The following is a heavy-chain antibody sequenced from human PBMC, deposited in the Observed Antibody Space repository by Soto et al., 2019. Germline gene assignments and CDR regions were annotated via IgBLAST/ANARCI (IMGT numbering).Heavy chain of an antibody. Sequence: GGSLRLSCAASGFDFNSYVLHWVRQAPGKGLEWVAVMSYDVTDIYYADSVKGRFTISRDNSKNTLYFQMNSLRAEDTAVYYCAKVLGDMVLLVALDSWGQGTLVTVSS. J-gene: IGHJ4*02. D-gene: IGHD2-8*01. CDR3: AKVLGDMVLLVALDS. CDR2: MSYDVTDI. V-gene: IGHV3-30*18. CDR1: GFDFNSYV.